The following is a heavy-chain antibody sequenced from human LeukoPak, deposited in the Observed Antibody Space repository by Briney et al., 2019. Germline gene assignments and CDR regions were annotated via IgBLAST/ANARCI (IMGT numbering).Heavy chain of an antibody. CDR3: ARHQPDSSGYLIYFDY. J-gene: IGHJ4*02. CDR1: GGSISSSSYY. Sequence: PSETLSLTCTVSGGSISSSSYYWGWIRQPPGKGLEWIGRIYYSGSTYYNPSLKSRVTISVDTSKNQFSLKLSSVTAADTAVYYYARHQPDSSGYLIYFDYWGQGTLVTVSS. D-gene: IGHD3-22*01. V-gene: IGHV4-39*01. CDR2: IYYSGST.